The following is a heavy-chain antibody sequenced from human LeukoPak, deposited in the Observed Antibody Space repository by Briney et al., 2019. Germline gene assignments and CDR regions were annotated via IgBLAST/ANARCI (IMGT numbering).Heavy chain of an antibody. CDR2: IKQDGSEK. CDR3: AREYCSSTSCFPYSGYYYMDV. Sequence: GGSLRLSCAASGFTFSSYWMSWVRQAPGKGLEWVANIKQDGSEKYYVDSVKGRFTISRDNAKNSLYLQMNSLRAEDTAVYYCAREYCSSTSCFPYSGYYYMDVWGKGTTATVSS. J-gene: IGHJ6*03. D-gene: IGHD2-2*01. CDR1: GFTFSSYW. V-gene: IGHV3-7*01.